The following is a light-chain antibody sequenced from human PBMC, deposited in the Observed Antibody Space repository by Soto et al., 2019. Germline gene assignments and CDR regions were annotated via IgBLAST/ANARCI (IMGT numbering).Light chain of an antibody. V-gene: IGKV1-5*03. J-gene: IGKJ1*01. CDR1: QNIKSH. CDR2: TAS. Sequence: DIQMTQSPSTLSASVGDRVTITCRASQNIKSHLAWYQQKPGKAPKLLIYTASSLQSGVPSRFSGSGSGTEFTLTIISLQPDDFATFYCQQYDLYSAFGQGTKVEI. CDR3: QQYDLYSA.